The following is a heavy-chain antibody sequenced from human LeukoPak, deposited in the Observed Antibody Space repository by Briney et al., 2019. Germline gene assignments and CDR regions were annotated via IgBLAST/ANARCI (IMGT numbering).Heavy chain of an antibody. D-gene: IGHD6-19*01. CDR1: GLTLGCFA. V-gene: IGHV3-23*01. CDR3: GKTTAGDSSGQKPAWPVDY. J-gene: IGHJ4*02. Sequence: GGSVSLSCKASGLTLGCFAMYGARRAPGRALDWIEGICDSRDSPSYADYMKGRFTNSRDNSKNTVYLQINGPRTEDTAVYYCGKTTAGDSSGQKPAWPVDYWGQGTLVTVSS. CDR2: ICDSRDSP.